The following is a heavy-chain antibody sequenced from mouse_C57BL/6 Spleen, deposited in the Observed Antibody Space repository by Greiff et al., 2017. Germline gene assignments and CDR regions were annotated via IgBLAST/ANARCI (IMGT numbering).Heavy chain of an antibody. CDR1: GYTFTDHT. J-gene: IGHJ1*03. CDR2: IYPRDGST. V-gene: IGHV1-78*01. CDR3: ARSWNRVWYFDV. Sequence: QVQLMQSDAELVKPGASVKISCKVSGYTFTDHTINWMKQRPEQGLEWIGYIYPRDGSTKYNEKFTGKATLTAYKSSSTAYMQLNSLTSEDSEVYFCARSWNRVWYFDVWGTGTTVTVSS.